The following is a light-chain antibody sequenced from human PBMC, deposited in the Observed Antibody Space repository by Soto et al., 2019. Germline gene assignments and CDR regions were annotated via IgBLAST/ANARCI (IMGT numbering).Light chain of an antibody. CDR1: SSDVGGYNY. CDR2: DVS. Sequence: QSALTQPASVSGSPGQSIPISCTGTSSDVGGYNYVSWYQQHPGKAPKLMIYDVSNRPSGVSNRFSGSKSGNTASLTISGLQAEDEADYYCSSYTSSSTLGVFGGGTKVTVL. CDR3: SSYTSSSTLGV. V-gene: IGLV2-14*01. J-gene: IGLJ3*02.